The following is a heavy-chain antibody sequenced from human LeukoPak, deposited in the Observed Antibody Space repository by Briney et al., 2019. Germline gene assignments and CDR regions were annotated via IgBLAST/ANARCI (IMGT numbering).Heavy chain of an antibody. CDR3: ARGAYYGSGSYYY. Sequence: SETLSLTCTVSGGSISSYYWSWIRQPPGKGLEWIGEINHSGSTNYNPSLKSRVTISVDTSKNQFSLKLSSVTAADTAVYYCARGAYYGSGSYYYWGQGTLVTVSS. V-gene: IGHV4-34*01. CDR2: INHSGST. J-gene: IGHJ4*02. CDR1: GGSISSYY. D-gene: IGHD3-10*01.